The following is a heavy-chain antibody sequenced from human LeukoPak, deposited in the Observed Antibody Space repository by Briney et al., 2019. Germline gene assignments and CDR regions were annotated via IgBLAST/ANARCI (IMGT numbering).Heavy chain of an antibody. Sequence: SVKVSCKASGYTFTSYGISWVRQAPGQGLEWMGRIIPILGIANYAQKFQGRVTITADKSTSTAYMELSSLRSEDTAVYYCARDPIDDYGDSYYFDYWGQGTLVTVSS. CDR2: IIPILGIA. CDR1: GYTFTSYG. J-gene: IGHJ4*02. V-gene: IGHV1-69*04. CDR3: ARDPIDDYGDSYYFDY. D-gene: IGHD4-17*01.